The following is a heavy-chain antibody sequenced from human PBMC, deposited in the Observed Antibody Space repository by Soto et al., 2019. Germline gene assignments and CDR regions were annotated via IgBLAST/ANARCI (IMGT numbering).Heavy chain of an antibody. V-gene: IGHV3-23*01. J-gene: IGHJ6*02. CDR2: ISCSGGST. D-gene: IGHD6-13*01. Sequence: GGSLRLSXAASGFTFSSYAMSWVRQAPGKGLEWVSAISCSGGSTYYADSVKGRFTISRDNSKNTLYLQMNSLRAEDTAVYYCAKDTRGYNYYYYGMDVWGQGTTVTASS. CDR3: AKDTRGYNYYYYGMDV. CDR1: GFTFSSYA.